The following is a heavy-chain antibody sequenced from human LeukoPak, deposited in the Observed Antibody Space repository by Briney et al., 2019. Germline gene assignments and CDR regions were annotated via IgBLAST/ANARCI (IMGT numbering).Heavy chain of an antibody. CDR3: ARDHRRLRSLDY. CDR1: GGTFSSYA. Sequence: SVKVSCKASGGTFSSYAISWVRQAPGQGLEWMGGIIPIFGTANYAQKFQGRVTITADESTSTAYMELSSLRSEDAAVYYCARDHRRLRSLDYWGQGTLVTVSS. J-gene: IGHJ4*02. CDR2: IIPIFGTA. D-gene: IGHD5-12*01. V-gene: IGHV1-69*13.